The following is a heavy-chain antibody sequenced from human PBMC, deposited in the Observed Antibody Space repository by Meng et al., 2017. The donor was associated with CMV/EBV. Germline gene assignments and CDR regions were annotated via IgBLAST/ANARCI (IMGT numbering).Heavy chain of an antibody. CDR1: GGTFSSYA. Sequence: SVKVSCKASGGTFSSYAISWVRQAPGQGLEWMGGIIPIFGTANYAQKFQGRVTITTDESTGTAYMELSSLRSEDTAVYYCAIVRPTYYYYGMDVWGQGTTVTVSS. V-gene: IGHV1-69*05. CDR3: AIVRPTYYYYGMDV. J-gene: IGHJ6*02. CDR2: IIPIFGTA. D-gene: IGHD1-1*01.